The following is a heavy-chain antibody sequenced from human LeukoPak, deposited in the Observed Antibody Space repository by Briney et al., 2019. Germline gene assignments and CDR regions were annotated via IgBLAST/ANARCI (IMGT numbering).Heavy chain of an antibody. CDR1: GFTFSSYA. Sequence: GGSLRLSCAASGFTFSSYAMSWVRQAPGKGLEWVSAISSSSSTIYYADSVKGRFTISRDNAKNSLYLQMNSLRAEDTAVYYCARIFYAPLYFQHWGQGTLVTVSS. D-gene: IGHD2-8*01. CDR2: ISSSSSTI. J-gene: IGHJ1*01. V-gene: IGHV3-48*04. CDR3: ARIFYAPLYFQH.